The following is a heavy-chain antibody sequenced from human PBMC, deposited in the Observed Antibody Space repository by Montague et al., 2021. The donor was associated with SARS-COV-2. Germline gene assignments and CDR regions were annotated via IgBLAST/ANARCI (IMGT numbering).Heavy chain of an antibody. CDR3: ARGSMVRGGKVYYGVDV. J-gene: IGHJ6*02. D-gene: IGHD3-10*01. CDR1: GGSISSGGYS. V-gene: IGHV4-30-2*01. CDR2: IYHSGST. Sequence: TLSLTCAVSGGSISSGGYSWNWIRQPPGKGLEWIGYIYHSGSTYYNPSLKSRVIISLDSSKNQFSLNLTSVTAADTAVYYCARGSMVRGGKVYYGVDVWSQGTTVTVSS.